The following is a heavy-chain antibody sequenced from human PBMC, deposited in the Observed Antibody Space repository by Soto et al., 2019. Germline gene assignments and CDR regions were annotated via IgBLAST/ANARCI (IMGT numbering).Heavy chain of an antibody. CDR3: ARGTYYYDSSGYYHWYFDL. Sequence: VQLVESGGVLVQPGGSLRLSCAASGFTFSSYWMSWVRQAPGKGLEWVANIKQDGSEKYYVDSVKGRFTISRDNAKNSLYLQMHSLRAEDTAVYYCARGTYYYDSSGYYHWYFDLWGRGTLVTVSS. CDR2: IKQDGSEK. D-gene: IGHD3-22*01. CDR1: GFTFSSYW. J-gene: IGHJ2*01. V-gene: IGHV3-7*01.